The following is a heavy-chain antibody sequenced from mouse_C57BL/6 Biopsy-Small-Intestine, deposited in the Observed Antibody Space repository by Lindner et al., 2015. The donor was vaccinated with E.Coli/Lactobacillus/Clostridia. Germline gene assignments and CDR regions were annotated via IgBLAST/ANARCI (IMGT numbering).Heavy chain of an antibody. CDR3: ARYPYYYGSSSSYWYFDV. CDR1: GHSITSDY. V-gene: IGHV3-8*01. Sequence: VQLQESGPGLAKPSQTLSLTCSVTGHSITSDYWNWIRKFPGNKLEYMGYISYSGSTYYNPSLKSRISITRDTSKNQYYLQLNSVSTEDTATYYCARYPYYYGSSSSYWYFDVWGTGTTVTVSS. CDR2: ISYSGST. D-gene: IGHD1-1*01. J-gene: IGHJ1*03.